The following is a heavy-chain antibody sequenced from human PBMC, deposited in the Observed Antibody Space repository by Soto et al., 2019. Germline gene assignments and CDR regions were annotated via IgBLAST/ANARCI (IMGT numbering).Heavy chain of an antibody. CDR1: GGSISSYY. CDR3: ARHVEQWLVLGRVNWFDP. D-gene: IGHD6-19*01. Sequence: SETLSLTCTVSGGSISSYYWSWIRQPPGKGLEWIGYIYYSGSTNYNPSIKSRVTISVDTSKNQFSLKLSSVTAADTAEYYCARHVEQWLVLGRVNWFDPWGQGTLVTVSS. CDR2: IYYSGST. V-gene: IGHV4-59*08. J-gene: IGHJ5*02.